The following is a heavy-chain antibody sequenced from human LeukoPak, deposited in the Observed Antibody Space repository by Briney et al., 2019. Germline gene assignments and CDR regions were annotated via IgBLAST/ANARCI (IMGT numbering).Heavy chain of an antibody. J-gene: IGHJ4*02. CDR3: AREWAYAADRRNFDY. Sequence: SETLSLTFTVSGGSVSSGRYYWSWIRQPPGKGLEWIGYIYYSGSTNYNPSLKSRVTISVDTSKNQFSLKLSSVTAADTAVYYCAREWAYAADRRNFDYWGQGTLVTVSS. V-gene: IGHV4-61*01. D-gene: IGHD2-15*01. CDR1: GGSVSSGRYY. CDR2: IYYSGST.